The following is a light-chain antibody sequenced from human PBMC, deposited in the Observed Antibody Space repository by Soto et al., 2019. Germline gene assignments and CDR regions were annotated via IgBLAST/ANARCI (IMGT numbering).Light chain of an antibody. CDR2: ATS. Sequence: DFQMTQSPSSLSASVGDRVTITCRASQSISSYLNWYQQKPGKAPKLLIYATSTLHSGVPSRISGSGSGTDFTLTISNLQPEDFATYYCQQSYSTPLTFGGGTKVEI. V-gene: IGKV1-39*01. J-gene: IGKJ4*01. CDR1: QSISSY. CDR3: QQSYSTPLT.